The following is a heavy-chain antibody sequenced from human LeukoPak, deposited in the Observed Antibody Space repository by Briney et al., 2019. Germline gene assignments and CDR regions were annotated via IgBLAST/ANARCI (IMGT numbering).Heavy chain of an antibody. CDR3: ARDPYYESSGYYRDY. CDR1: GGYISGYY. Sequence: SETLSLTCTVSGGYISGYYWSWIRQPAGKGLEWIGRIYISGSTNYNPSLKSRVTMSVDTSKNQFSLKLTSVTAVDTAVYYCARDPYYESSGYYRDYWGQGTLVTVSS. D-gene: IGHD3-22*01. V-gene: IGHV4-4*07. CDR2: IYISGST. J-gene: IGHJ4*02.